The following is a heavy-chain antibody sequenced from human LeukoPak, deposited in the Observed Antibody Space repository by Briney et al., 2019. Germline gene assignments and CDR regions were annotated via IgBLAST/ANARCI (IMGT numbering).Heavy chain of an antibody. D-gene: IGHD3-16*02. CDR3: ARHSYDYVWGSYRQYNWFDP. V-gene: IGHV4-34*01. CDR2: INHSGST. J-gene: IGHJ5*02. Sequence: SETLSLTCAVYGGSFSGYYWSWIRQPPGKGLGWIGEINHSGSTNYNPSLKSRVTISVDTSKNQFSLKLSSVTAADTAVYYCARHSYDYVWGSYRQYNWFDPWGQGTLVTVSS. CDR1: GGSFSGYY.